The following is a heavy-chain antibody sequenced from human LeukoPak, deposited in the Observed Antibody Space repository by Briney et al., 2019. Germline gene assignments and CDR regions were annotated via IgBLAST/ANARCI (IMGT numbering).Heavy chain of an antibody. CDR2: INTGSTYI. CDR3: ARDFYCDNGECFDN. Sequence: GGSLRLSCAASGFTVSSNYMSWVRQAPGKGLEWVSSINTGSTYINYADSVKGRFTISRDNAKNSLYLQMNSLRAEDTAVYYCARDFYCDNGECFDNWGQRTLVTVSS. J-gene: IGHJ4*02. V-gene: IGHV3-21*01. CDR1: GFTVSSNY. D-gene: IGHD2-8*01.